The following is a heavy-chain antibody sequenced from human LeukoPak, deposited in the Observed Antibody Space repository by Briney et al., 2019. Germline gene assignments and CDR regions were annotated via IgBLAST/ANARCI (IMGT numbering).Heavy chain of an antibody. CDR2: ISSSSSYI. D-gene: IGHD3-10*01. V-gene: IGHV3-21*01. Sequence: PGGSLRLSCAASGFTFSSYSMNWVRQAPGKGLEWVSSISSSSSYIYYADSVKGRFTISRDNAKNSLYLQMNSLRAEDTAVYYGARDGLTRVRGAHDYWGQGTLVTVSS. CDR1: GFTFSSYS. CDR3: ARDGLTRVRGAHDY. J-gene: IGHJ4*02.